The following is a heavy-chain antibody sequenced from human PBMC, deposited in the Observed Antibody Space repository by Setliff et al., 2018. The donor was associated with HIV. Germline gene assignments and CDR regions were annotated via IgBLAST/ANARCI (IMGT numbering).Heavy chain of an antibody. J-gene: IGHJ4*02. V-gene: IGHV5-51*01. D-gene: IGHD3-3*01. Sequence: ESLKISCKSSGYSFTNYWVGWVRQMPGNGLEWMGLIWPDDSDTIYSPSFRGQVTMSADKSINTAYLQWSSLKAPDTAIYYCARLSKYFDFWTPDCWGQGTLVTVSS. CDR2: IWPDDSDT. CDR1: GYSFTNYW. CDR3: ARLSKYFDFWTPDC.